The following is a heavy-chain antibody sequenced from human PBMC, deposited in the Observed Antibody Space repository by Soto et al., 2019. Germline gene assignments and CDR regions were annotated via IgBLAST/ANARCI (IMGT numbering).Heavy chain of an antibody. V-gene: IGHV4-59*01. CDR2: IYYSGSTT. J-gene: IGHJ5*02. Sequence: SETLSLTCTVSGGSISSYYWSWIRQPPGKGLEWIGYIYYSGSTTNYNPSLRRRVTISVDTAKNQFSLRLNSLTAADTAVYYCASGWMAAFDTWGQGTLVTVSS. CDR3: ASGWMAAFDT. D-gene: IGHD2-2*03. CDR1: GGSISSYY.